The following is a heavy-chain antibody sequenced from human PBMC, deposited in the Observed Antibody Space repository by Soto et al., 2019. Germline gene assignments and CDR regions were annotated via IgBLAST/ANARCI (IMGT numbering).Heavy chain of an antibody. Sequence: EVQLLESGGDLIQPGGSLRLSWAASGFTFNIYAMTWVRQAPGKGLEWVSAISRYGDFTYYADSGEGPFTISRHNSKNTLYLQMNSLRAEDTAVYYCAKDRYLDHDSRGYLFDNWGQGTLVTVSS. D-gene: IGHD3-22*01. CDR3: AKDRYLDHDSRGYLFDN. V-gene: IGHV3-23*01. CDR1: GFTFNIYA. CDR2: ISRYGDFT. J-gene: IGHJ4*02.